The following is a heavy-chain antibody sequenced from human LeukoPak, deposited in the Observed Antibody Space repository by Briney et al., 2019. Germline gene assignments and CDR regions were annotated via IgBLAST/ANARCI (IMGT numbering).Heavy chain of an antibody. Sequence: GGSLRLSCAASGFTFRSSGMHWVRQVPGKGPEWVAVIWFDGSLKYYAESVRGRFTISRDNSKNTLYMQMTSLRGEDTAVYYCATIVGTPYWGQGTLVTVSS. CDR2: IWFDGSLK. CDR1: GFTFRSSG. CDR3: ATIVGTPY. V-gene: IGHV3-33*01. J-gene: IGHJ4*02. D-gene: IGHD5-12*01.